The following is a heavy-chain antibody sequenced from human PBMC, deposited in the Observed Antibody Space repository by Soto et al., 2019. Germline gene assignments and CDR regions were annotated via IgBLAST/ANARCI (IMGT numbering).Heavy chain of an antibody. J-gene: IGHJ3*02. Sequence: PGGPLRLSCAASVFTFSSYGMHWFRQSPGKGLEWVPAISGDGCNTYYADSVKGRFTISRDNSKNTLYMQMNSLRAEDTAVYYCAKDQWLVPGGAFDIWGQGTMVTVSS. D-gene: IGHD6-19*01. CDR3: AKDQWLVPGGAFDI. V-gene: IGHV3-23*01. CDR1: VFTFSSYG. CDR2: ISGDGCNT.